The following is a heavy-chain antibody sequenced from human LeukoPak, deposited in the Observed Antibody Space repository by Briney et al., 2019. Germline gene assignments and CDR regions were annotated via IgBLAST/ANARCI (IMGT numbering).Heavy chain of an antibody. CDR2: VSSSGSA. J-gene: IGHJ4*02. V-gene: IGHV4-59*01. Sequence: SETLSLTCTVSGGSITGYYWSWIRQPPEKGLEWIGYVSSSGSANYNLPLKSRVTMSADTSKNQFSLKLTSVSAADTAVYYCGRGPRTMIALVGFWGEGTLVTVSS. CDR3: GRGPRTMIALVGF. D-gene: IGHD3-22*01. CDR1: GGSITGYY.